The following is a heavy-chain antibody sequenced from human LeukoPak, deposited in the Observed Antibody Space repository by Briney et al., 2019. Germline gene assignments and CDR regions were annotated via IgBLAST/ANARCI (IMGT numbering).Heavy chain of an antibody. J-gene: IGHJ6*03. Sequence: ASVKVSCKASGYTFTSYGISWVRQAPGQGLEWMGWISAYNGNTNYAQKLQGRVTMTTDTSTSTAYMELRSLRSDDTAVYYCARLAGDYDFWNGYHYYYYMDVWGKGTTVTVSS. D-gene: IGHD3-3*01. V-gene: IGHV1-18*01. CDR3: ARLAGDYDFWNGYHYYYYMDV. CDR1: GYTFTSYG. CDR2: ISAYNGNT.